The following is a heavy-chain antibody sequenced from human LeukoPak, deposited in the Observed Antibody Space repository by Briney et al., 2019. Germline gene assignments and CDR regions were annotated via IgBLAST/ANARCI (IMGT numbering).Heavy chain of an antibody. J-gene: IGHJ4*02. CDR3: ARDRDPLYNWNLEYYFDY. CDR2: IKQDGSEK. D-gene: IGHD1-20*01. Sequence: PGGSLRLSCAPSGFTFSSYWMSWVRQAPGKGLEWVANIKQDGSEKYYVDSVKGRFTISRDNAKNSLYLQMNSLRAEDTAVYYCARDRDPLYNWNLEYYFDYWGQGTLVTVSS. CDR1: GFTFSSYW. V-gene: IGHV3-7*01.